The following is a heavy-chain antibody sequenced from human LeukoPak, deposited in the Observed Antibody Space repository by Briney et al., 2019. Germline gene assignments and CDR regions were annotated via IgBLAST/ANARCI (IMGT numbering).Heavy chain of an antibody. CDR2: IASSGSTI. CDR3: ARDPLRGELDY. V-gene: IGHV3-48*03. J-gene: IGHJ4*02. CDR1: GFTFNTYE. D-gene: IGHD3-16*01. Sequence: PGGSLRLSCEASGFTFNTYEMNWVRQAPGKGLEWLAYIASSGSTIYYADYVKGRFTISRDNAKNSLYLQMNSLRAEDTAVYYCARDPLRGELDYWGQGALVTVSS.